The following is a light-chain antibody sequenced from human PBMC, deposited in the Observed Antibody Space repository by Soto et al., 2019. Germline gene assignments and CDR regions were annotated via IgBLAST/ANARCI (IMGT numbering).Light chain of an antibody. J-gene: IGKJ3*01. CDR1: QGISSY. V-gene: IGKV1-9*01. CDR3: QQLNSYPPFT. CDR2: AAS. Sequence: IQLTQSPSSLSASVGDRVPITCRASQGISSYLAWYQQKPGKAPNLLIYAASTLQSGVPSRFSGSGSGTDFTLTISSLQPEDFATYYCQQLNSYPPFTFGPGTKEDIK.